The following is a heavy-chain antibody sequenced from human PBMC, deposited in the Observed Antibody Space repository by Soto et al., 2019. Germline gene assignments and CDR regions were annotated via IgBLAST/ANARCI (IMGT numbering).Heavy chain of an antibody. J-gene: IGHJ4*02. V-gene: IGHV4-59*01. Sequence: SETLSLTCTVSGDSISSYYWSWIRQPPGKGLEWIGYISHSGSTNYNPSLKGRVTISVDTSKSQFSLKLNSLTTADTAVYYCARAPGGVFDYWGQGTLVTVSS. CDR2: ISHSGST. CDR1: GDSISSYY. CDR3: ARAPGGVFDY.